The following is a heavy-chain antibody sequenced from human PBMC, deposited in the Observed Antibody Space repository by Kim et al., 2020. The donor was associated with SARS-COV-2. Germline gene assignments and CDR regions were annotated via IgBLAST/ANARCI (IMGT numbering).Heavy chain of an antibody. CDR2: INTGNGNT. D-gene: IGHD5-12*01. V-gene: IGHV1-3*04. Sequence: ASVKVSCKASGYTFTSYAMHWVRQAPGQRLEWMGWINTGNGNTKYSQKFQGRVTITRDTSASTAYMELGSLRSEDTAVYYCARSPDIVATISLDYWGQGTLVTVSS. CDR3: ARSPDIVATISLDY. CDR1: GYTFTSYA. J-gene: IGHJ4*02.